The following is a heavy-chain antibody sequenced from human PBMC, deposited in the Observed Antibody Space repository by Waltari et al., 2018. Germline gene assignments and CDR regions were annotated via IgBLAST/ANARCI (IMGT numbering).Heavy chain of an antibody. CDR3: ARVRLHYYYYYMDV. CDR2: INHSGST. V-gene: IGHV4-34*01. D-gene: IGHD3-16*01. J-gene: IGHJ6*03. CDR1: GGSFSGYY. Sequence: QVQLQQWGAGLLKPSETLSLTCAVYGGSFSGYYWSWIRQPPGKGLEWIGEINHSGSTNYNPSLKSRVTISVDTSKNQFSLKLSSVTAADTAVYYCARVRLHYYYYYMDVWGKGTTVTVSS.